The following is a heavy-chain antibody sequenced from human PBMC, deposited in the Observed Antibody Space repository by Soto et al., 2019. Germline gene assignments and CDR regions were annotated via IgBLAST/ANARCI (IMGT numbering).Heavy chain of an antibody. J-gene: IGHJ6*02. CDR1: GGSFSGYY. V-gene: IGHV4-34*02. D-gene: IGHD1-1*01. CDR3: ARQSGPAYRYGMDI. Sequence: QMQLQQWGAGLLKASETLSLTCSVSGGSFSGYYLAWIRRPPGKGLEWIGEINHAGSTKYHPSLKSRVVLSVDLSNTHFSLRLRSVTAADTAVYFCARQSGPAYRYGMDIWGQGTTVTVSS. CDR2: INHAGST.